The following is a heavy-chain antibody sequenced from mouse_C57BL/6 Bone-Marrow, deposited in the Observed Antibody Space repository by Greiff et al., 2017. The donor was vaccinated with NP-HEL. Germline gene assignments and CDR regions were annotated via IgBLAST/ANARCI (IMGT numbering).Heavy chain of an antibody. V-gene: IGHV1-4*01. CDR1: GYTFTNYT. CDR3: ARAARRYYAVDG. CDR2: INPSSGYT. J-gene: IGHJ4*01. Sequence: VQLQQSGAELARPGASVKLSCKASGYTFTNYTMHWVKQRPGQGLEWIGYINPSSGYTKYNQKFKGKATLTEDKSSSTAYLQLSSLTSEDPDVYDCARAARRYYAVDGWGPGTTVTVSS.